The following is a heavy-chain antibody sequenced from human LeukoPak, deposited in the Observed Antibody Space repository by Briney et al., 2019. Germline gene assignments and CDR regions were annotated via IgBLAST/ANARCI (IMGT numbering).Heavy chain of an antibody. Sequence: SETLSLTCIVSGYSISSGYYWGWIRQPPGKGLEWIGNIHHSGSTKYNPSLKSRVTISVDTSKNQFSLKLSSVSAADTAVYYCASEGGSSSLRRDAFDIWGQGTMVTVSS. CDR3: ASEGGSSSLRRDAFDI. D-gene: IGHD6-6*01. CDR1: GYSISSGYY. V-gene: IGHV4-38-2*02. CDR2: IHHSGST. J-gene: IGHJ3*02.